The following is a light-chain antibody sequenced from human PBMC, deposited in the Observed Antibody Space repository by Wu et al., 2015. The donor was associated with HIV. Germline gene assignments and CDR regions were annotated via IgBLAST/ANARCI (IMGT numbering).Light chain of an antibody. V-gene: IGKV1-39*01. CDR1: QTISSY. CDR2: AAS. Sequence: DIQLTQSPPSLSASVGDRVTITCRASQTISSYLNWYQRKPGKAPKLLFYAASSLQSGVPSRFSGSGSGTHFTLTISSLQPEDFAIYFCQQLNSFPLTFGQGSRLEI. J-gene: IGKJ5*01. CDR3: QQLNSFPLT.